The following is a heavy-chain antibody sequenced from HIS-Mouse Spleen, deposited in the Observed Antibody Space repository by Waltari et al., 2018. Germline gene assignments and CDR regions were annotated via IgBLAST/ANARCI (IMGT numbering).Heavy chain of an antibody. CDR2: IYYSGGT. V-gene: IGHV4-39*07. J-gene: IGHJ2*01. CDR3: AREIPYSSSWYDWYFDL. D-gene: IGHD6-13*01. CDR1: GGSISSSSYY. Sequence: QLQLQESGPGLVKPSETLSLTCTVSGGSISSSSYYLGWIRQPPGKGLDGIGSIYYSGGTYHNPSLRSRVTLSVDTSKNQFSLKLSSVTDADTAVYYCAREIPYSSSWYDWYFDLWGRGTLVTVSS.